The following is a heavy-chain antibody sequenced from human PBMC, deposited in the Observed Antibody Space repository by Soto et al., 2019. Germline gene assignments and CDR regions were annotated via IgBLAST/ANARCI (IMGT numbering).Heavy chain of an antibody. D-gene: IGHD6-19*01. Sequence: GGSLGLSCAASGFTFSNYTMNWVRQAPGKGLEWVSSISRSSRNIYYADSVKGRFTISRDNAKNALYLHMNSLRAGDTAVYYCARDLKVAGTNSFYYYGMDVWGQGTTVTVSS. CDR3: ARDLKVAGTNSFYYYGMDV. CDR2: ISRSSRNI. J-gene: IGHJ6*02. V-gene: IGHV3-21*01. CDR1: GFTFSNYT.